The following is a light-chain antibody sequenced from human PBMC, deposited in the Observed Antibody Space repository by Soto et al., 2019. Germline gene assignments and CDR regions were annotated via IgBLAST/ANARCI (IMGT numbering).Light chain of an antibody. CDR1: QTISSW. V-gene: IGKV1-5*03. CDR3: QQYKNYPYT. Sequence: DIQMTQSPSTLSASVGDRVTITCRASQTISSWLAWYQQKPGKAPKVLIYKASTLESGVPSRFSGSGSGTEFTLTISSLQPDDFATYYCQQYKNYPYTFRQGTKLEIK. CDR2: KAS. J-gene: IGKJ2*01.